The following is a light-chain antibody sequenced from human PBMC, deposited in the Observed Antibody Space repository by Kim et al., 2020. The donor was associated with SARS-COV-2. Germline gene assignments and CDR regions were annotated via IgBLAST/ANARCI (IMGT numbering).Light chain of an antibody. CDR2: DVS. CDR3: TSYTSSITYV. V-gene: IGLV2-14*03. Sequence: QSITISCTGTSSDVGGYNYVSWHQQHPGRAPKLMIYDVSQRPSGISNRFSGSKSGNTASLTISGLQAEDEADYYCTSYTSSITYVFGTGTKVTVL. CDR1: SSDVGGYNY. J-gene: IGLJ1*01.